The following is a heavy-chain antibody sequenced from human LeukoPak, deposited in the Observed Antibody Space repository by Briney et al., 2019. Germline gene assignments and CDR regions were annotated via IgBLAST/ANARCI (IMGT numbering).Heavy chain of an antibody. CDR2: IWYDGSKK. Sequence: PGGSLRLSCAASGFTFSSYGMHWVRQAPGKGLEWVAVIWYDGSKKYYADSVKGRFTISRDDSKNTLYLLMNSLRAEDTALYYCARSGYCSGGSCYYFDYWGQGTLVTVSS. CDR3: ARSGYCSGGSCYYFDY. D-gene: IGHD2-15*01. J-gene: IGHJ4*02. CDR1: GFTFSSYG. V-gene: IGHV3-33*01.